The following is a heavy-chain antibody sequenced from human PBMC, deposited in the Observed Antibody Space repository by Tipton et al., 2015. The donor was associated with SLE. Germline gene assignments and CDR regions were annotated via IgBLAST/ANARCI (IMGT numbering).Heavy chain of an antibody. V-gene: IGHV4-34*01. CDR1: DGSLSNYY. CDR3: ARGGTGDGRNPFDP. CDR2: ISRTGKT. Sequence: TLSLTCAVHDGSLSNYYWSWFRRPPGRGLEWIGAISRTGKTNYNPSLKSRVTIPVDTSKNQFSLNLRSVTAADTAVYYCARGGTGDGRNPFDPWGQGTLVTVSS. D-gene: IGHD4-23*01. J-gene: IGHJ5*02.